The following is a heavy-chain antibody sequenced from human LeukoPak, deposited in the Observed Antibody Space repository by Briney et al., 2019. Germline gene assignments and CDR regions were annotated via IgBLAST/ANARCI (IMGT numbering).Heavy chain of an antibody. D-gene: IGHD3-3*01. CDR2: IRSKANSYAT. V-gene: IGHV3-73*01. CDR3: RCNYDFWSGYDTDY. Sequence: PRGSLRLSCAASGFTFSGSAMHWVRQASGKGLEWVGRIRSKANSYATAYAASVKGRFTISRDDSKNTAYLQMNSLKTEDTAVYYCRCNYDFWSGYDTDYWGQGTLVTVSS. J-gene: IGHJ4*02. CDR1: GFTFSGSA.